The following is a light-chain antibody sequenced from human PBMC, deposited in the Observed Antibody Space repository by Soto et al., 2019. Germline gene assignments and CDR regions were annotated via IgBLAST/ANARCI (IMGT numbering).Light chain of an antibody. CDR2: DAS. V-gene: IGKV3-11*01. CDR1: QSVSSY. Sequence: EIVLTQSPATLSLSPGERATLSCRANQSVSSYLAWYQQKPDQAPRILIYDASNRATGIPARFSGSGSGTDITLTISSLGPEDFALYYCQQRSNWPRVTFGPGTKVDIK. CDR3: QQRSNWPRVT. J-gene: IGKJ3*01.